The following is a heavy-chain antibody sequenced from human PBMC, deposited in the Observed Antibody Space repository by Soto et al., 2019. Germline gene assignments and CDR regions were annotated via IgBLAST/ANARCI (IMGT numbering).Heavy chain of an antibody. CDR3: ASRRSSGWLLPFDD. Sequence: EVQLLESGGGLVQPGGSLRLYCAASGFTFSRYAMSWVRQAPGKGLEWVSGIRGSGARTYYADSVKGRFTISRDNSKNTRYLQMDSLRAGDTALFYCASRRSSGWLLPFDDWGQGTLVTVSS. CDR1: GFTFSRYA. D-gene: IGHD6-19*01. J-gene: IGHJ4*02. CDR2: IRGSGART. V-gene: IGHV3-23*01.